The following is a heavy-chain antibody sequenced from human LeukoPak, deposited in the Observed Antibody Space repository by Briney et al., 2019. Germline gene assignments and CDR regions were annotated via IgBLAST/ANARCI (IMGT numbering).Heavy chain of an antibody. D-gene: IGHD1-1*01. Sequence: PGGSLRVSCAASGFTFSRYWMHWVRPAPGKGLVWVSRINSDGSGTTYADSVKGRFTISRDNAKNTLYLQMNSLRVEDTAVYYCGRKITTTGGDAFDIWGHGTMVTVSS. CDR2: INSDGSGT. CDR3: GRKITTTGGDAFDI. CDR1: GFTFSRYW. V-gene: IGHV3-74*01. J-gene: IGHJ3*02.